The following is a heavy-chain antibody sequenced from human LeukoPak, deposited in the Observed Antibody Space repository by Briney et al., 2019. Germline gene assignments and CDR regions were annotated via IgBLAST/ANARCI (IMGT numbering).Heavy chain of an antibody. D-gene: IGHD3-3*01. V-gene: IGHV4-59*01. CDR2: IYYSGST. Sequence: SETLSLTCTVSGGSISSYYWSWVRQPPGKGLEWIGYIYYSGSTNYNPSLKSRVTISVDTSKNQFSLKLSSVTAADTAVYYCARAYYDFWSGSRGGWFDPWGQGTLVTVSS. CDR3: ARAYYDFWSGSRGGWFDP. J-gene: IGHJ5*02. CDR1: GGSISSYY.